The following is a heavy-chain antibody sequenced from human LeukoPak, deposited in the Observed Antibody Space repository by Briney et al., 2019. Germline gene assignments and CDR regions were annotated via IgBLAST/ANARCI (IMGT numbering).Heavy chain of an antibody. D-gene: IGHD6-19*01. CDR1: GGSISSYY. V-gene: IGHV4-59*01. J-gene: IGHJ4*02. CDR2: IYYSGST. CDR3: ARDKKISSGYDY. Sequence: SETLPLXCTVSGGSISSYYWSWIRQPPGKGLEWIGYIYYSGSTNYNPSLKSRVTISVDTSKNQFSLKLSSVTAADTAVYYCARDKKISSGYDYWGQGTLVTVSS.